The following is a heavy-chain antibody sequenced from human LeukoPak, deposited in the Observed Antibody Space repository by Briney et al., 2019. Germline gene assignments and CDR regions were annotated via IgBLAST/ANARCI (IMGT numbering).Heavy chain of an antibody. D-gene: IGHD3-22*01. V-gene: IGHV4-61*02. CDR1: GGSISSSSYY. CDR3: ARGYYDSSGYYSDFGY. CDR2: IYTSGST. J-gene: IGHJ4*02. Sequence: PSETLSLTCTVSGGSISSSSYYWSWIRQPAGKGLEWIGRIYTSGSTNYNPSLKSRVTMSVDTSKNQFSLKLSSVTAADTAVYYCARGYYDSSGYYSDFGYWGQGTLVTVSS.